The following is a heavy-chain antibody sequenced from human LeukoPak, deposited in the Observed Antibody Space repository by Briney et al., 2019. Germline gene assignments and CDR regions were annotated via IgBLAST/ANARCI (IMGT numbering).Heavy chain of an antibody. J-gene: IGHJ5*02. CDR1: GGSISSYY. CDR2: IYTSGST. CDR3: AREPRGQWQVRDWFDP. Sequence: PSETLSLTRTVSGGSISSYYWSWIRQPAGKGLEWIGRIYTSGSTNYNPSLESRVTMSVDTSKNQFSLKLSSVTAADTAVYYCAREPRGQWQVRDWFDPWGQGTLVTVSS. D-gene: IGHD6-19*01. V-gene: IGHV4-4*07.